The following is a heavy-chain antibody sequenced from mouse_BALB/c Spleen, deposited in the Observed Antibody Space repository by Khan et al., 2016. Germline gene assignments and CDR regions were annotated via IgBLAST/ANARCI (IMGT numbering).Heavy chain of an antibody. V-gene: IGHV5-17*02. CDR1: GFTFSSFG. CDR3: ARKGERNSYAMDY. CDR2: ISSGSSTI. J-gene: IGHJ4*01. Sequence: EVELVESGRGLVQPGGSRKLSCAASGFTFSSFGMHWVRQAPEKGLEWVAYISSGSSTIYYADTVKGRFTISRDNSKNTLFLQMTSLRSEDSAMFYCARKGERNSYAMDYWGQGTSVTVSS.